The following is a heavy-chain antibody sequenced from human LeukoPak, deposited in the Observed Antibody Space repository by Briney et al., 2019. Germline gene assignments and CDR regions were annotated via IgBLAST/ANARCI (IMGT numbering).Heavy chain of an antibody. V-gene: IGHV3-49*04. CDR1: GFTFSSYA. CDR2: IRSKAYGGTT. D-gene: IGHD2-2*01. Sequence: GGSLRLSCAASGFTFSSYALSWVRQAPGKGLEWVGFIRSKAYGGTTEYAASVKGRFTISRDDSKSIAYLQMNSLKTEDTAVYYCTRSIVVVPPRSEEAGFDYWGQGTLVTVSS. J-gene: IGHJ4*02. CDR3: TRSIVVVPPRSEEAGFDY.